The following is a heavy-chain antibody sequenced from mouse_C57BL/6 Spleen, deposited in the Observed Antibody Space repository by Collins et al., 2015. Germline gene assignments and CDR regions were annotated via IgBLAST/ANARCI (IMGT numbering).Heavy chain of an antibody. CDR2: IYIGNGYT. CDR3: ARRNDYDPNYFDY. V-gene: IGHV1-58*01. D-gene: IGHD2-4*01. J-gene: IGHJ2*01. CDR1: GYTFTSYG. Sequence: EVQLQQSGAELVRPGSSVKMSCKTSGYTFTSYGINWVKQRPGQGLEWIGYIYIGNGYTEYNEKFKGKATLTADKSSSTAYMELRSLTSEDSAVYFCARRNDYDPNYFDYWGQGTTLTVSS.